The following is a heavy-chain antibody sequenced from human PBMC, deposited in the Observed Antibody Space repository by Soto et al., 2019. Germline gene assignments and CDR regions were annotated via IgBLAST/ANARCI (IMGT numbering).Heavy chain of an antibody. Sequence: QVQLQQWGAGLLKPSETLSLTCAVYGGSFSGYYWSWIRQPPGKGLEWIGEINHSGSTNYNPSLKSRVTISXXTXKXXFSLKLSSVTAADTAVYDCARAHRLLWFGEFPLGYWGQGTLVTVSS. CDR2: INHSGST. CDR3: ARAHRLLWFGEFPLGY. J-gene: IGHJ4*02. D-gene: IGHD3-10*01. V-gene: IGHV4-34*01. CDR1: GGSFSGYY.